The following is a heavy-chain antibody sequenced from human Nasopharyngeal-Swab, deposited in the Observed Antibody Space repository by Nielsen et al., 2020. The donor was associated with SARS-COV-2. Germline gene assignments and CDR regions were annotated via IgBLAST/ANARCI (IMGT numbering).Heavy chain of an antibody. V-gene: IGHV6-1*01. CDR3: ARERACLDL. CDR2: TYYRSKWYN. J-gene: IGHJ6*02. Sequence: SETLSLTCAISGASVSSNSAAWHWIRQSPSRGLEWLGRTYYRSKWYNEYGASVKSRISIKSDTSKNQFSVQLNSVTPEDTAVYYCARERACLDLWGQGTTVTVSS. CDR1: GASVSSNSAA.